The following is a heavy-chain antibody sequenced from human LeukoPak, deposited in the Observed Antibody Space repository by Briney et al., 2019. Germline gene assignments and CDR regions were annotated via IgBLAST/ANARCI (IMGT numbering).Heavy chain of an antibody. V-gene: IGHV3-30-3*01. J-gene: IGHJ3*02. CDR2: TSYDGSNK. CDR1: GFTFSSYA. CDR3: ARDRVLRGYCSSTSCSTYAFDI. Sequence: GRSLRLSCAASGFTFSSYAMHWVRQAPGKGLEWVAVTSYDGSNKYYADSVKGRFTISRDNSKNTLYLQMNSLRAEDTAMYYCARDRVLRGYCSSTSCSTYAFDIWGQGTMVTVSS. D-gene: IGHD2-2*01.